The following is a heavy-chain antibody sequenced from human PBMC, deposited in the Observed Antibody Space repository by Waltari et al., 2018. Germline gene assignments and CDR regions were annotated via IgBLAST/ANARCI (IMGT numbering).Heavy chain of an antibody. CDR3: ASGQLPDF. D-gene: IGHD2-2*01. CDR2: IKQDGSEK. J-gene: IGHJ4*02. Sequence: EVQLVESGGGLVQPGGSLSLSCAASGLTFSDYWMSWVRQAPGKGLEWVANIKQDGSEKYYVDSVKGRFTISRDNAKNSLYLQMNSLRVEDTAVYYCASGQLPDFWGQGTLVTVSS. CDR1: GLTFSDYW. V-gene: IGHV3-7*03.